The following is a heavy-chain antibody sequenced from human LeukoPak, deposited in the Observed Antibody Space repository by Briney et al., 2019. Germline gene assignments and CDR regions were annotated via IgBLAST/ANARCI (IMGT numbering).Heavy chain of an antibody. CDR1: GYTLKNYN. CDR3: TRVGETEGAYYDTSADHY. Sequence: ASVKVSCKASGYTLKNYNIHWVRQAPGQGLEWMGVIDPSGGSTTYAQKFKGRATMTGDPSTSTLYMELSSLRSEDTAVYFCTRVGETEGAYYDTSADHYWGPGTLVTVSS. CDR2: IDPSGGST. D-gene: IGHD3-22*01. J-gene: IGHJ4*02. V-gene: IGHV1-46*02.